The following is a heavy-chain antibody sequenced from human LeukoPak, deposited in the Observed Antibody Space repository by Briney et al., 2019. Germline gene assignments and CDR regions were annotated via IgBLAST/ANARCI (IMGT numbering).Heavy chain of an antibody. J-gene: IGHJ5*02. V-gene: IGHV3-23*01. D-gene: IGHD3-10*01. CDR3: AKDVVRGSGRINWFDP. CDR2: ISGSGGST. CDR1: GFTFSSYA. Sequence: PGGSLRLSCAAYGFTFSSYAMTWVRQAPGKGLEWVSAISGSGGSTYYADTVRGRFTISRDTSKNMLYLQMDSLRAEDTAVYYCAKDVVRGSGRINWFDPWGQGTLVTVSS.